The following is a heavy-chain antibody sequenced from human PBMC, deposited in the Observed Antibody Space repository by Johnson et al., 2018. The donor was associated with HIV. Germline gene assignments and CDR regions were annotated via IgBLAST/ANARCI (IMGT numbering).Heavy chain of an antibody. V-gene: IGHV3-20*04. J-gene: IGHJ3*01. Sequence: VQLVESGGGVVQPGRSLRLSCAASGFTFDDYGMSWVRQAPGKGLEWVSGINWNGGSTGYADSVKGRFTISRDNAKNSLYLQMNSLRVEDTALYYCARGGWSSGYYYSDAFDVWGQGTMVSVSS. CDR2: INWNGGST. CDR1: GFTFDDYG. D-gene: IGHD3-22*01. CDR3: ARGGWSSGYYYSDAFDV.